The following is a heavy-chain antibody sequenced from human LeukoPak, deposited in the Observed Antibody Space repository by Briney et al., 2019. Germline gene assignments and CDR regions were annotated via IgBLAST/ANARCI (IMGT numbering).Heavy chain of an antibody. V-gene: IGHV3-48*01. CDR3: ARGRFLEWSYRPNY. D-gene: IGHD3-3*01. Sequence: GGSLRLSCAASGFTFSSYSMNWVRQAPGKGLEWVSYISSSSSTIYYADSVKGRFTISRDNAKNSLYLQMNSLRAEDTAVYYCARGRFLEWSYRPNYWGQGTLVTVSS. CDR2: ISSSSSTI. J-gene: IGHJ4*02. CDR1: GFTFSSYS.